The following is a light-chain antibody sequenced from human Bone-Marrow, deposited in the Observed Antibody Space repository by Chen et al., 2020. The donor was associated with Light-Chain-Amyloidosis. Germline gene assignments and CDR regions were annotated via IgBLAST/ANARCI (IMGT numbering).Light chain of an antibody. CDR3: QQYGSSPLT. Sequence: IVFTQSPGTLSLSPGEGANLSCRASQTISSNYLTWYQQKLGQAPSLLIYGSSSRATGIPDRFTGSGSGTDFTLTINRLEPEDFAMYYCQQYGSSPLTFGGGTKVEIK. J-gene: IGKJ4*01. CDR1: QTISSNY. CDR2: GSS. V-gene: IGKV3-20*01.